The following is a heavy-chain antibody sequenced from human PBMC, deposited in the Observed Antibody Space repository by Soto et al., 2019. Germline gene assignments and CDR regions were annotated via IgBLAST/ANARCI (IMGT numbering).Heavy chain of an antibody. V-gene: IGHV4-39*01. J-gene: IGHJ6*02. CDR3: VSRLGYGYAMDV. D-gene: IGHD5-12*01. CDR2: IYYSGST. CDR1: GASITSGGYY. Sequence: PSETLSLTCTVSGASITSGGYYWGWLRQPPGKGLEWIGSIYYSGSTFYNPSLKTRVTISADTSKNQFSLKPTSVIASDTAVYYCVSRLGYGYAMDVWGQGSTVTVS.